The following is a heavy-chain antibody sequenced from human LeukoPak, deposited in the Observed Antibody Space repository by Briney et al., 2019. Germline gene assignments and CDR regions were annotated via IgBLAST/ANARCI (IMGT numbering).Heavy chain of an antibody. CDR1: GGSFSGYY. D-gene: IGHD3-22*01. CDR2: INHSGST. CDR3: ARKRGYYVGYFDY. Sequence: SETLSLTCAVYGGSFSGYYWTWIRQPPGKGLEWIGEINHSGSTNYNPSLKSRVTISVDTSKNQFSLKLSSVTAADTAVYYCARKRGYYVGYFDYWGQGTLVTVS. V-gene: IGHV4-34*01. J-gene: IGHJ4*02.